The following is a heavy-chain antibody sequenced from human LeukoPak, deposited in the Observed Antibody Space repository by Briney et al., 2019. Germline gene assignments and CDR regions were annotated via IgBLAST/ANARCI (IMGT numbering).Heavy chain of an antibody. CDR1: GFTFSTYA. J-gene: IGHJ4*02. D-gene: IGHD6-19*01. CDR3: ARGFLGGTDQYFDS. CDR2: IGGGGPTT. V-gene: IGHV3-23*01. Sequence: GVSLRLSCAASGFTFSTYAMNWVRQAPAKGLEWVSTIGGGGPTTDYADSVKDRFTISRDNSRNTLYLQMNSLRAEDTAVYFCARGFLGGTDQYFDSWGQGTLVTVSS.